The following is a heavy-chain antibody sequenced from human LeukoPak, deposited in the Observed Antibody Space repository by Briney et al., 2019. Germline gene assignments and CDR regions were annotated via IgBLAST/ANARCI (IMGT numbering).Heavy chain of an antibody. CDR1: GFTFSSYW. V-gene: IGHV3-7*01. D-gene: IGHD3-10*01. CDR3: ARGDISGNYDP. J-gene: IGHJ5*02. Sequence: PGGSLRLSCAASGFTFSSYWMSWVRQAPGKGLEWVANIKQDGSEKYYVDSVKGRFTTSRDNAKNSLYLQMNSLRAEDTAVYYCARGDISGNYDPWGQGTLVTVSS. CDR2: IKQDGSEK.